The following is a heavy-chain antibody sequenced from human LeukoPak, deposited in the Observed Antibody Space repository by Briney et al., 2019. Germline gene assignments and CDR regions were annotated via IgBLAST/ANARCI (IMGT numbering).Heavy chain of an antibody. CDR2: INPNSGGT. Sequence: ASVKVSCKASGYTFIDSYIHWVRQAPGQGLEWMGWINPNSGGTNYAQKFQGRVTMTRDTSITPASMELSRLRSDDTAVYYCARDTYYYGSESFYFWGQGTLVTVSS. V-gene: IGHV1-2*02. J-gene: IGHJ4*02. CDR1: GYTFIDSY. CDR3: ARDTYYYGSESFYF. D-gene: IGHD3-10*01.